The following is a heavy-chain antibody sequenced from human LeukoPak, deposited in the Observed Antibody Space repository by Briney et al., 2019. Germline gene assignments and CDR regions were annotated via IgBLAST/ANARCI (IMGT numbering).Heavy chain of an antibody. Sequence: GGFLRLSCTASGFTFGDYAMSWVRQAPGKGLEWVGFIRSKAYGGTTEYAASVKGRFTISRDDSKSIAYLQMNSLKTEDTAVYYCTREPYTGYWGQGTLVTVSS. D-gene: IGHD3-16*01. V-gene: IGHV3-49*04. CDR1: GFTFGDYA. CDR3: TREPYTGY. CDR2: IRSKAYGGTT. J-gene: IGHJ4*02.